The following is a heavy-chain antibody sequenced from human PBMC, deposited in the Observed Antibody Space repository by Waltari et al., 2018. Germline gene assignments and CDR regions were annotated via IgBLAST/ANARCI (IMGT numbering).Heavy chain of an antibody. CDR1: GFTFSEYW. CDR2: IKTDGSEE. D-gene: IGHD3-22*01. J-gene: IGHJ3*02. V-gene: IGHV3-7*01. CDR3: ARDQWFAFDI. Sequence: EVQLVESGGGLVQPGGSLRLSCSTSGFTFSEYWMTWVRQAPGKGLEWVGNIKTDGSEEYYVDSVRGRFTISRDNAKNSLYLQMNSLRPEDTAVYYCARDQWFAFDIWGQGTMVTVSS.